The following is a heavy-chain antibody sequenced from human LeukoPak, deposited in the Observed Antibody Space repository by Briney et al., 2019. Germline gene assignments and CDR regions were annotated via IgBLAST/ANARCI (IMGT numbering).Heavy chain of an antibody. V-gene: IGHV4-38-2*01. D-gene: IGHD3-16*02. J-gene: IGHJ4*02. CDR1: GYSISSGYY. CDR2: IYHGGST. CDR3: ARFTFGGVIAIDS. Sequence: SETLSLTRAVSGYSISSGYYWGWIRQPPGKGLEWIGSIYHGGSTDYNPSLMSRVAISVDTSKTQFSLKLPSVTAADTAVYYCARFTFGGVIAIDSWGQGTLVTVSS.